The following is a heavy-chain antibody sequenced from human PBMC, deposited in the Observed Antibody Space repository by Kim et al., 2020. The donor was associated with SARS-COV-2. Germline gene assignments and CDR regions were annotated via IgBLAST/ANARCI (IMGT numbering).Heavy chain of an antibody. D-gene: IGHD6-13*01. CDR1: GGTFSSYA. CDR3: ARDRLDIAAAGTRMDV. V-gene: IGHV1-69*13. Sequence: SVKVSCKASGGTFSSYAISWVRQAPGQGLEWMGGIIPIFGTANYAQKFQGRVTITADESTSTAYMELSSLRSEDTAVYYCARDRLDIAAAGTRMDVWGQGTTVTVSS. J-gene: IGHJ6*02. CDR2: IIPIFGTA.